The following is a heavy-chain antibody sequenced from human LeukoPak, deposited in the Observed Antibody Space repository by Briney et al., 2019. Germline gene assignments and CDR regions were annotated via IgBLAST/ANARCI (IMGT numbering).Heavy chain of an antibody. CDR3: ARDFSSSSTVYYYYYMDV. CDR1: GGSFSGYY. Sequence: SETLSLTCAVYGGSFSGYYWGWIRQPPGKGLEWIGSIYHSGTTYYSPSLKSRVTISLDTSKNQFSLKLSSVTAADTAIYYCARDFSSSSTVYYYYYMDVWGKGTTVTVSS. J-gene: IGHJ6*03. V-gene: IGHV4-34*01. D-gene: IGHD6-6*01. CDR2: IYHSGTT.